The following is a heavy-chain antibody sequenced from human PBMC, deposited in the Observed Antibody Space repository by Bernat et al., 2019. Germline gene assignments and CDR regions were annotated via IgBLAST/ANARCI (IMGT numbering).Heavy chain of an antibody. CDR1: GFTFSSYG. CDR3: ARARTVTNFYFDY. V-gene: IGHV3-33*01. D-gene: IGHD4-11*01. CDR2: IWYDGSNK. Sequence: QVQLVESGGGVVQPERSLRLSCAASGFTFSSYGMHWVRQAPGKGLEWVAVIWYDGSNKYYADSVKGRFTISRDNSKNTLYLQMNSLRAEDTAVYYCARARTVTNFYFDYWGQGTLVTVSS. J-gene: IGHJ4*02.